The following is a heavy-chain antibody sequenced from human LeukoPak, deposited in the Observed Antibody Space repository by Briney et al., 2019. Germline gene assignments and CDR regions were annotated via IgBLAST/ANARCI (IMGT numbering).Heavy chain of an antibody. CDR1: GYTFTSYG. D-gene: IGHD2-15*01. CDR2: ISAYNGNT. J-gene: IGHJ4*02. V-gene: IGHV1-18*01. CDR3: ARAQGVVVVVAAGDFDY. Sequence: ASVKVSCKASGYTFTSYGISWVRQAPGQRLEWMGWISAYNGNTNYAQKLQGRVTMTTDTSTSTAYMELRSLRSDDTAVYYCARAQGVVVVVAAGDFDYWGQGTPVTVSS.